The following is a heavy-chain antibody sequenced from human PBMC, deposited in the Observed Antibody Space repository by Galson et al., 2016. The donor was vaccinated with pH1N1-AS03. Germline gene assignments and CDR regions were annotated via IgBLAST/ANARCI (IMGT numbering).Heavy chain of an antibody. Sequence: SLRLSCAVSGLTFDDYAMHWVRQGPGKGPEWVSSINWNGDTRGYADSVKGRFTISRDNANNSVYLQMESLRTEDTALYFCVYDSSGLYYFEYWGRGAQVTVSS. CDR3: VYDSSGLYYFEY. D-gene: IGHD3-22*01. CDR1: GLTFDDYA. V-gene: IGHV3-9*01. CDR2: INWNGDTR. J-gene: IGHJ4*02.